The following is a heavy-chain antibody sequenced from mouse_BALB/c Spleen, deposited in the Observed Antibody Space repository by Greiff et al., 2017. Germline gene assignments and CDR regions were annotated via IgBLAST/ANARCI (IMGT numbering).Heavy chain of an antibody. CDR3: TREEGTTATFAY. CDR1: GYTFTDYE. J-gene: IGHJ3*01. Sequence: QVQLKQSGAELVRPGASVTLSCKASGYTFTDYEMPWVKQTPVHGLEWIGAIDPETGGTAYNQKFKGKATLTADKSSSTAYMELRSLTSEDSAVYYCTREEGTTATFAYWGQGTLVTVSA. V-gene: IGHV1-15*01. D-gene: IGHD1-2*01. CDR2: IDPETGGT.